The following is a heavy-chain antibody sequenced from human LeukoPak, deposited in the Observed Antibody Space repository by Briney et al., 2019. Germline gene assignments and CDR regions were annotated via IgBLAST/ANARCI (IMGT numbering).Heavy chain of an antibody. CDR1: GFTFSSYE. CDR3: ASMNRRYCSGGSCFWFDP. D-gene: IGHD2-15*01. J-gene: IGHJ5*02. Sequence: PGGSLRLSCAASGFTFSSYEMNWVRQAPGKGLEWIGYIYHSGSTYYNPSLKSRVTISVDTSKNQFSLKLSSVTAADTAVYYCASMNRRYCSGGSCFWFDPWGQGTLVTVSS. V-gene: IGHV4-59*01. CDR2: IYHSGST.